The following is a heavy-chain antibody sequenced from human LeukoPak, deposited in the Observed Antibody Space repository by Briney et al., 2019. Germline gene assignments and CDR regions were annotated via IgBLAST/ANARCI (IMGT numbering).Heavy chain of an antibody. CDR1: GITLSDQY. J-gene: IGHJ6*04. D-gene: IGHD3-3*02. CDR2: TRSKVNNHTS. Sequence: GGSLRLSCAASGITLSDQYMEWVRQTPGKGLEWVGRTRSKVNNHTSEYAASVKGRFTISRDDSNNSLYLQMNSLKAEDTAVYYCARMTFAGMDFWGKGTTVTVSS. CDR3: ARMTFAGMDF. V-gene: IGHV3-72*01.